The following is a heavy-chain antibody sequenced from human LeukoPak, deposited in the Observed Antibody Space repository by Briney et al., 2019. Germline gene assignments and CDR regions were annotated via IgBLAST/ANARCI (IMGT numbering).Heavy chain of an antibody. V-gene: IGHV3-48*01. CDR2: ISSSSSTI. J-gene: IGHJ4*02. CDR3: AKGYSGSYFDY. CDR1: GFTFSSYS. D-gene: IGHD1-26*01. Sequence: PGGSLRLSCAASGFTFSSYSMNWVRQAPGKGLEWVSYISSSSSTIYYADSVKGRFTISRDYAKNSLYLQMNSLRAEDTAVYYCAKGYSGSYFDYWGQGTLVTVSS.